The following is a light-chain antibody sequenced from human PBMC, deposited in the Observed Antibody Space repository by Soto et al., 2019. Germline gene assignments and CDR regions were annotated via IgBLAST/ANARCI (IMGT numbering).Light chain of an antibody. CDR2: GAS. V-gene: IGKV3-15*01. CDR3: QQYNNWPPIT. J-gene: IGKJ5*01. Sequence: EIVLTQTTGTLSLSPGERATLSCRASQSVSSSYLAWYQQKPGQAPRLLIYGASTRATGIPARFSGSGSGTEFTLTISSLQSEDFAVYYCQQYNNWPPITFGQGTRPAN. CDR1: QSVSSSY.